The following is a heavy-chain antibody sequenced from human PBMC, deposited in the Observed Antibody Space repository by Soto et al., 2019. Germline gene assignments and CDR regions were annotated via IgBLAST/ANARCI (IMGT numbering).Heavy chain of an antibody. J-gene: IGHJ6*02. CDR1: GYTFSHYA. Sequence: ASVKVSCKASGYTFSHYAMHWVRQAPGQRLEWMGWINAGNTNTKYSQKFQGRVTFTRDTSASTAYMELSSLRSEDTAVYYCARERTGTTSMDVWGQGTTVTVSS. CDR3: ARERTGTTSMDV. D-gene: IGHD1-1*01. V-gene: IGHV1-3*01. CDR2: INAGNTNT.